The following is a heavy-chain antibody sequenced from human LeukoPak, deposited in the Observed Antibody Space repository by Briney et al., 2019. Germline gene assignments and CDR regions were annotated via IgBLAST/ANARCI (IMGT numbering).Heavy chain of an antibody. J-gene: IGHJ4*02. D-gene: IGHD6-19*01. Sequence: QPGGSLRLSCAASGFTFSSYSMNWVRQAPGKGLEWLSYISSSSSIIYYADSVKGRFTISRDNNKNSLYLQMNSLRTEDTALYYCAKDSRGTPSDSWGQGTLVTVSS. CDR2: ISSSSSII. V-gene: IGHV3-48*04. CDR1: GFTFSSYS. CDR3: AKDSRGTPSDS.